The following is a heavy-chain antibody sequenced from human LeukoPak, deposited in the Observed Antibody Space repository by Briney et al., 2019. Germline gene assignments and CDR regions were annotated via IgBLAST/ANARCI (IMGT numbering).Heavy chain of an antibody. Sequence: SVKLSCKASGGTFSNFGFSWVRQAPGQGPEWMGGVLPMFEITNYAQKFQGRVTITADKSTSTAYMELSSLRSEDTAVYYCARGAYYDILTGYYGKTPLDVWGKGTTVTVSS. J-gene: IGHJ6*04. CDR2: VLPMFEIT. V-gene: IGHV1-69*10. CDR3: ARGAYYDILTGYYGKTPLDV. CDR1: GGTFSNFG. D-gene: IGHD3-9*01.